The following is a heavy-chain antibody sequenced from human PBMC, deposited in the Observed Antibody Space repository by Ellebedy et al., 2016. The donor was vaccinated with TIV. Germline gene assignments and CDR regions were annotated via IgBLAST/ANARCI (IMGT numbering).Heavy chain of an antibody. CDR1: TYTLSELS. CDR2: YDPESGEI. D-gene: IGHD1-20*01. J-gene: IGHJ4*02. Sequence: ASVKVSXXVTTYTLSELSMHWVRQAPGKGLEWMGGYDPESGEIIYAQKFQGRVTMTEDRSTDTVYMELSSLRPEDTAMYYCATEGVEGIPGQYLWGQGTRVSVSS. CDR3: ATEGVEGIPGQYL. V-gene: IGHV1-24*01.